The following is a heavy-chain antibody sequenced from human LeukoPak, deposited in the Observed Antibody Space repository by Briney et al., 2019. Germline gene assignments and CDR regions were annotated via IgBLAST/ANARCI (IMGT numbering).Heavy chain of an antibody. CDR3: AKEIRTVPGFYGWFDP. Sequence: GWSLRLSFAASGFIFSSYAMTWVRQAPGKGLEWVSAISGSGDNTYYPDSVKGRFTISRDNSKNTLYLQMNSLRADDTAEYYCAKEIRTVPGFYGWFDPWGQGTLVSVSS. CDR2: ISGSGDNT. D-gene: IGHD6-19*01. J-gene: IGHJ5*02. CDR1: GFIFSSYA. V-gene: IGHV3-23*01.